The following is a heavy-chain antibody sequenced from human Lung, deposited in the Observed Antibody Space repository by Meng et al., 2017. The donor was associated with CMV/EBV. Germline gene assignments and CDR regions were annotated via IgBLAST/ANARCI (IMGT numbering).Heavy chain of an antibody. V-gene: IGHV3-74*01. D-gene: IGHD1-1*01. CDR1: GFTFSGYW. CDR2: IHSDGSNI. CDR3: VRSLEDQFYYYGMDV. J-gene: IGHJ6*02. Sequence: GESXKISCAASGFTFSGYWMHWVRQAPGKGLVWVSRIHSDGSNINYADSVKGRFTISRDNVKNTLYLQMSSLRAEDTAIYYCVRSLEDQFYYYGMDVWGRGTTVTVSS.